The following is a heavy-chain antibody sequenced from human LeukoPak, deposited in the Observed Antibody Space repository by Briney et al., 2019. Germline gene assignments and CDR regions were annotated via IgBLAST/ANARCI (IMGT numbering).Heavy chain of an antibody. CDR2: ISYDGSDK. D-gene: IGHD6-19*01. CDR3: AKTLLTVAGTDY. J-gene: IGHJ4*02. V-gene: IGHV3-30*18. CDR1: GFTFSTYG. Sequence: PGRSLRLSCEASGFTFSTYGMHWARQAPGKGLEWVALISYDGSDKHYADSVKGRFTISRDNSKNTLYLQMNSLRPEDTAVYYCAKTLLTVAGTDYWGQGTLVTVSS.